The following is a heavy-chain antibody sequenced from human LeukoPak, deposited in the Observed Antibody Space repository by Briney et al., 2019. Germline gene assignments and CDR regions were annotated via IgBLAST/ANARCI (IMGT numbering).Heavy chain of an antibody. J-gene: IGHJ4*02. CDR3: VRDGGYKFGY. Sequence: PGGSLRLSCAVSGFTFSNSWMHWVRQTPGKGLGWVSRIKIDGIDTLYADFFKGRFTISRDNAKNTLYLQMNSLRAEDTAVYYCVRDGGYKFGYWGQGTLVTVSS. D-gene: IGHD5-24*01. CDR2: IKIDGIDT. V-gene: IGHV3-74*01. CDR1: GFTFSNSW.